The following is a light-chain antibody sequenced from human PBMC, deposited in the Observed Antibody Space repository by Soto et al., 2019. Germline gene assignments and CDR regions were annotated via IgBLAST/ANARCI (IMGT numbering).Light chain of an antibody. J-gene: IGLJ1*01. Sequence: SYELTQPPSVSVAPGKTARITCGGNNIGSKSVHWYQQKPGQAPVLVIYYDSDRPSGIPERFSGSNSGNTATLTISRVEAGDEADYYCQVWDSSSVYVFGTGTKVTVL. CDR2: YDS. CDR3: QVWDSSSVYV. CDR1: NIGSKS. V-gene: IGLV3-21*04.